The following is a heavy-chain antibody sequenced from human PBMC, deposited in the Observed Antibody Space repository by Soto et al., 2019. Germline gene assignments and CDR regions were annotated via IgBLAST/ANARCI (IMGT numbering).Heavy chain of an antibody. CDR2: ISGSGGST. J-gene: IGHJ4*02. CDR3: AKRTLTSCFPFDY. CDR1: GFTFSNYA. Sequence: EVQLLESGGGLVQPGGSLRLSCAASGFTFSNYARRWVRQAPGKGLEWVSVISGSGGSTYYADSVKGRFTISRDNSKNTLFLQKDSLRAEDTAVYFCAKRTLTSCFPFDYWGQGALVTVSS. V-gene: IGHV3-23*01. D-gene: IGHD2-2*01.